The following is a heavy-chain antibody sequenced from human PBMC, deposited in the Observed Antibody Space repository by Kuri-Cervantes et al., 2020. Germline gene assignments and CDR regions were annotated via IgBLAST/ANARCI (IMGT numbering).Heavy chain of an antibody. CDR3: AKAPGDAQAALLDY. D-gene: IGHD2-15*01. Sequence: GESLKISCEASGFNFNAYSMHWVRQAPGKGLEWVAVISNDGSTTHYAASVRGRFTISRDNAKNSLYLQMNSLRPEDTGVYYCAKAPGDAQAALLDYWGQGTLVTVSS. V-gene: IGHV3-30-3*01. CDR1: GFNFNAYS. J-gene: IGHJ4*02. CDR2: ISNDGSTT.